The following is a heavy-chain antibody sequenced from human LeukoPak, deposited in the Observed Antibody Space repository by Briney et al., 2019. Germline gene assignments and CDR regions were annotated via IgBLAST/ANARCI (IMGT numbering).Heavy chain of an antibody. CDR3: ATSNDAKIAPFDH. J-gene: IGHJ4*02. Sequence: PSETLSLTCTVSGVSMSAYQWSWVRQSPEKGLEWIGCINTKGETSYDPSLKSRVTTSVDTSKSQFSLRLTSVTAADTAVYYCATSNDAKIAPFDHWGQGAPVTVSS. D-gene: IGHD2-21*01. CDR1: GVSMSAYQ. CDR2: INTKGET. V-gene: IGHV4-4*09.